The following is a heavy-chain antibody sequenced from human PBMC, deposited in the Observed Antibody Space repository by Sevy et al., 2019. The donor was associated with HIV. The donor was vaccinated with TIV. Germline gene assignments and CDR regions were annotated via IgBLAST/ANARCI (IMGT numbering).Heavy chain of an antibody. CDR3: AKDQGQLLQYYFYY. D-gene: IGHD2-2*01. J-gene: IGHJ4*02. CDR1: GFTFTNYA. Sequence: GGSLRLSCAASGFTFTNYAMSWVRQAPGKGLEWVSGVSVRSGSTYSADSVKGRFTISRDNSKNTLYLHMNSLRAEDTAVYYCAKDQGQLLQYYFYYWGQGTLVTVSS. V-gene: IGHV3-23*01. CDR2: VSVRSGST.